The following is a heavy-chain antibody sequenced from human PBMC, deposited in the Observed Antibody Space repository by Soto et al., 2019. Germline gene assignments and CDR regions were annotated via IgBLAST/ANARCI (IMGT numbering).Heavy chain of an antibody. D-gene: IGHD3-10*01. V-gene: IGHV1-18*01. Sequence: ASVNVSCKASGYTFTSYGISWVRQAPGQGLEWMGWISAYNGNTNYAQKLQGRVTMTTDTSTSTAYMELRSLRSDDTAVYYCARERGLLLWFGELWDDYYYYGMDVWGQGATVTVSS. CDR1: GYTFTSYG. CDR2: ISAYNGNT. CDR3: ARERGLLLWFGELWDDYYYYGMDV. J-gene: IGHJ6*02.